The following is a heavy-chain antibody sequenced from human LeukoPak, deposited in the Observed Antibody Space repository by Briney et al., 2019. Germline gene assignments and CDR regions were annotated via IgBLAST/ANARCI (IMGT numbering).Heavy chain of an antibody. CDR1: VYTFTSYG. Sequence: EASVKVSCKPSVYTFTSYGISWVRQAAGQGVEWMGWISVYNGNTNYAQKLQGRVTMNTRTSTSTAYMELRSLRSDDTAVYYCASFPSGYYYDSSGDASDIWGQGTMVTVSS. V-gene: IGHV1-18*01. J-gene: IGHJ3*02. CDR3: ASFPSGYYYDSSGDASDI. D-gene: IGHD3-22*01. CDR2: ISVYNGNT.